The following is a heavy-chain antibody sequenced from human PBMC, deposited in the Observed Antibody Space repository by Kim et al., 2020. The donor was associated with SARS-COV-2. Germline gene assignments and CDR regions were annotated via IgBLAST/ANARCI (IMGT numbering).Heavy chain of an antibody. Sequence: SETLSLTCTVSDGSISGYYWSWIRQSPGKGLEWIGDIYDSGSTNYNPSLKSRVSISVETSKNQFSLRLSSVTAADTAVYYCARARESSGWYKYYAMDGWG. V-gene: IGHV4-59*13. CDR3: ARARESSGWYKYYAMDG. J-gene: IGHJ6*01. D-gene: IGHD6-19*01. CDR1: DGSISGYY. CDR2: IYDSGST.